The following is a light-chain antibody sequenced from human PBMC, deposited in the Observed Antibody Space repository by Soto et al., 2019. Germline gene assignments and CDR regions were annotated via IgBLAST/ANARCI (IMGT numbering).Light chain of an antibody. CDR3: SSYTSSSTLEGYV. CDR2: EVS. J-gene: IGLJ1*01. CDR1: SSDVGGYNY. Sequence: QSALTQPASVSGSPGQSITISCTGTSSDVGGYNYVSWYRQHPGKAPKLMIYEVSNRPSGVSNRFSGSKSGNTASLTISGLQAEDEADYYCSSYTSSSTLEGYVFGTGTRV. V-gene: IGLV2-14*01.